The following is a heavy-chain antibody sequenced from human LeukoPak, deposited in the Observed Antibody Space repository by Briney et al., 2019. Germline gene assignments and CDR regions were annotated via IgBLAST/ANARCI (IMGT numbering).Heavy chain of an antibody. D-gene: IGHD3-22*01. J-gene: IGHJ4*02. CDR3: AKGTSSGYYLPQPFDY. CDR2: ISSSSSYI. V-gene: IGHV3-21*04. CDR1: GFTFSSYS. Sequence: GGSLRLSCAASGFTFSSYSMNWVRQAPGKGLEWVSSISSSSSYIYYADSVKGRFTISRDNAKNSLYLQMNSLRAEDTALYYCAKGTSSGYYLPQPFDYWGQGTLVTVSS.